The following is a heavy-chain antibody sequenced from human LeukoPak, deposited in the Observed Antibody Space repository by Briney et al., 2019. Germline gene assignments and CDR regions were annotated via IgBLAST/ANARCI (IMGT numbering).Heavy chain of an antibody. CDR1: GGTFSSYA. J-gene: IGHJ4*02. CDR3: ARSISSSWYDRVFPFDY. Sequence: ASVKVSCKASGGTFSSYAISWVRQAPGQGLEWMGGIIPIFGTANYAQKFQGRVTITTDESTSTAYMELSSLRSEDTAVYYCARSISSSWYDRVFPFDYWGQGTLVTVSS. V-gene: IGHV1-69*05. CDR2: IIPIFGTA. D-gene: IGHD6-13*01.